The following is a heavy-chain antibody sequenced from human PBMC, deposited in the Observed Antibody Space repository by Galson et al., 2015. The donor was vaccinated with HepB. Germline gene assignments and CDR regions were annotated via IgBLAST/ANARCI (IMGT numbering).Heavy chain of an antibody. CDR3: VRSIGAQAY. CDR1: GFSIGSHW. D-gene: IGHD1-26*01. CDR2: INQDGSEK. J-gene: IGHJ4*02. V-gene: IGHV3-7*03. Sequence: SLRLSCAASGFSIGSHWMSWVRQAPGKGLEWVANINQDGSEKYYVDSVKGRFTISRDNAKNSLYLQMNSLRAEDTAVYYCVRSIGAQAYWGQGTLVTVSS.